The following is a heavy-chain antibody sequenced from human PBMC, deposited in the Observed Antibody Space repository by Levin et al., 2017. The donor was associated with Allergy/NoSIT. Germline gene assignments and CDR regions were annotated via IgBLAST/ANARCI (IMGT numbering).Heavy chain of an antibody. CDR1: GFSFSNYV. D-gene: IGHD2-15*01. Sequence: GGSLRLSCAASGFSFSNYVMHWVRQAPGKGLEWVAVVWYDGSNKYYADSVKGRFTISRDNSKNTVYLELNSQRAEDTAVYYCAKGGGSRLSDAFDIWGQGTMVTVSS. CDR2: VWYDGSNK. J-gene: IGHJ3*02. V-gene: IGHV3-33*06. CDR3: AKGGGSRLSDAFDI.